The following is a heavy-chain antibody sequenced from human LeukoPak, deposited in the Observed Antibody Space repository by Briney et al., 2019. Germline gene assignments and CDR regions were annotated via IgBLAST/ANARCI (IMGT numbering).Heavy chain of an antibody. D-gene: IGHD4-17*01. Sequence: GGSLRLSCAASGFTFSIYSMNWVRQAPGKGLEWVSSISSSSSFIYYADSVKGRFTISRDNAKNSLYLQMNSPRAEDTAVYYCARRGDSLFDYWGQGTLITVSS. CDR1: GFTFSIYS. CDR2: ISSSSSFI. V-gene: IGHV3-21*01. J-gene: IGHJ4*02. CDR3: ARRGDSLFDY.